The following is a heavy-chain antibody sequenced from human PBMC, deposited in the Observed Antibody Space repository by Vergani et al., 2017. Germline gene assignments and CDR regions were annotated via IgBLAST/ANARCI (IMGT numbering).Heavy chain of an antibody. CDR3: ARDSFVQSITMFRGVERDDAFDI. D-gene: IGHD3-10*01. V-gene: IGHV3-21*01. CDR2: ISSSSSYI. CDR1: GFTFSSYS. Sequence: EVQLVESGGGLVKPGGSLRLSCAASGFTFSSYSINWVRQAPGKGLEWVSSISSSSSYIYYAGSVKGRFTISRDNAKNALYLQMNSLRAEDTAVYYCARDSFVQSITMFRGVERDDAFDIWGQGTMVTVSS. J-gene: IGHJ3*02.